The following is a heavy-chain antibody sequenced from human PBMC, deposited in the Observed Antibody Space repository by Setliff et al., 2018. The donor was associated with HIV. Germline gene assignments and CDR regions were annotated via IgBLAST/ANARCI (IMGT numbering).Heavy chain of an antibody. Sequence: ESGPTLVNPTQTLTLTCTFSGFSLSTSGMCVSWIRQPPGKALEWLARIDWDDDKYHSTSLKTRLTISKDTSKNQVVLTMTNIDPVDSATYYCARSPSGWYAGLDYWGQGTLVTVSS. J-gene: IGHJ4*02. D-gene: IGHD6-19*01. CDR2: IDWDDDK. CDR1: GFSLSTSGMC. V-gene: IGHV2-70*11. CDR3: ARSPSGWYAGLDY.